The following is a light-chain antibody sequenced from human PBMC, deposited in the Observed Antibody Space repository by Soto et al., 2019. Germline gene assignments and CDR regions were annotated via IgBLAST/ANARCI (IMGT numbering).Light chain of an antibody. J-gene: IGLJ3*02. CDR2: EVR. CDR1: TNDIGGYNY. Sequence: QSALTQPASVSGSPGQSITISCSGTTNDIGGYNYVSWYQHHPGKIPKVIIYEVRNRPSGVSDRFSASKSGNTASLTISGLQAEDEAHYYCSSYTTVPSPQWVFAGGTKLTVL. V-gene: IGLV2-14*01. CDR3: SSYTTVPSPQWV.